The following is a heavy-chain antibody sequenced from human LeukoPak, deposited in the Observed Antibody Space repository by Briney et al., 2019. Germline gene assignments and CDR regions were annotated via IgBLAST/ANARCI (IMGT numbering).Heavy chain of an antibody. CDR1: GFTFSSYA. D-gene: IGHD3-16*02. V-gene: IGHV3-64*01. J-gene: IGHJ4*02. CDR2: ISSNGGST. Sequence: PGGSLRLSCAASGFTFSSYAMHWVRQAPGKGLEYVSAISSNGGSTYYANSVKGRFTISRDNSKNTLYLQMGSLRAEDMAVYYCARALDDYVWGSYRFDYWGQGTLVTVSS. CDR3: ARALDDYVWGSYRFDY.